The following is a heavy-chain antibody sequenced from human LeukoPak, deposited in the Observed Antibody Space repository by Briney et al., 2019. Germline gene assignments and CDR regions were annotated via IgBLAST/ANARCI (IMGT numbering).Heavy chain of an antibody. V-gene: IGHV1-24*01. D-gene: IGHD3-22*01. Sequence: GASVKVSCKVSGYTLTELSMHWVRQAPGKGLEWMGGFDPEDGETIYAQKFQGRVTMTEDTSTDTAYMELSSLRSENTAVYYCARDLNYYDSSGRPGYWGQGTLVTVSS. CDR2: FDPEDGET. CDR3: ARDLNYYDSSGRPGY. J-gene: IGHJ4*02. CDR1: GYTLTELS.